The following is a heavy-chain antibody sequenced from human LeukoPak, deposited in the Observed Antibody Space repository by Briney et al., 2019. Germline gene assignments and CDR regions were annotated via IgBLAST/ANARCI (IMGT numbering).Heavy chain of an antibody. CDR2: INHSGST. D-gene: IGHD3-22*01. CDR3: VGAKQWLSFDI. CDR1: GGSFSGYY. J-gene: IGHJ3*02. V-gene: IGHV4-34*01. Sequence: KPSETLSLTCAVYGGSFSGYYWSWIRQPPGKGLEWIGEINHSGSTNYNPSLKSRVTISVDTSKNQFSLKLSSVTAADTAVYYCVGAKQWLSFDIWGQGKMVSVSS.